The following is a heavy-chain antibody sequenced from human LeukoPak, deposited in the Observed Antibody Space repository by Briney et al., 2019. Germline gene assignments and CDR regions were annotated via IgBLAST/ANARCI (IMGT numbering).Heavy chain of an antibody. CDR1: GYTFTSYG. CDR2: INTNTGNP. V-gene: IGHV7-4-1*02. D-gene: IGHD3-9*01. J-gene: IGHJ4*02. Sequence: ASVKVSCKASGYTFTSYGISWVRQAPGQGLEWMGWINTNTGNPTYAQGFTGRFVFSLDTSVSTAYLQISSLKAEDTAVYYCARDSVLRYFEEVYYFDYWGQGALVTVSS. CDR3: ARDSVLRYFEEVYYFDY.